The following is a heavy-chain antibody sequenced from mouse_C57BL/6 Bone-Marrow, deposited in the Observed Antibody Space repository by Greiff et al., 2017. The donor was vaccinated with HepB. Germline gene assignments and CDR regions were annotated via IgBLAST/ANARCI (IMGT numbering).Heavy chain of an antibody. D-gene: IGHD2-4*01. CDR3: ARRNDYPYAMDY. CDR2: ISNGGGST. J-gene: IGHJ4*01. Sequence: EVQLVESGGGLVQPGGSLKLSCAASGFTFSDYYMYWVRQTPEKRLEWVAYISNGGGSTYYPDTVKGRFTISRDNAKNTLYLQMSRLKSEDTAMYYCARRNDYPYAMDYWGQGTSVTVSS. V-gene: IGHV5-12*01. CDR1: GFTFSDYY.